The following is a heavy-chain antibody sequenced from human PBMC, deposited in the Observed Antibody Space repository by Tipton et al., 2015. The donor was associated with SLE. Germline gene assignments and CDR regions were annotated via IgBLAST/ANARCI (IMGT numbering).Heavy chain of an antibody. J-gene: IGHJ3*01. CDR1: GGSITYHY. CDR2: IFYTGNT. V-gene: IGHV4-59*11. D-gene: IGHD2-15*01. Sequence: TLSLTCTVSGGSITYHYWSWIRQTPGKGLEWLGYIFYTGNTNYNPSLQSRITISVDTSKNQFSLNLSSVTTADTAFYFCARGRGSFDLWGQGTVVTVSS. CDR3: ARGRGSFDL.